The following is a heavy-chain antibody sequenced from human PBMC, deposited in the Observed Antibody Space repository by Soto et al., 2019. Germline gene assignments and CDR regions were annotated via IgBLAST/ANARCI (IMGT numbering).Heavy chain of an antibody. D-gene: IGHD6-19*01. Sequence: QVQLVESGGGVVQPGRSLRLSCAASGFTFSSYAMHWVRQAPGKGLEWVAVISYDGSNKYYADSVKGRFTISRDNSKNTLYLQMNSLRAEDTAVYYCARDRIAVADPDAFDIWGQGTMVTVSS. CDR3: ARDRIAVADPDAFDI. CDR1: GFTFSSYA. J-gene: IGHJ3*02. CDR2: ISYDGSNK. V-gene: IGHV3-30-3*01.